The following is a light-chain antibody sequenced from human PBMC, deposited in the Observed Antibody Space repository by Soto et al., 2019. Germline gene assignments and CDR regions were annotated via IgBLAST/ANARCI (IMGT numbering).Light chain of an antibody. V-gene: IGLV1-44*01. Sequence: QSVLTQPPSVSGTPGQRVTISCSGSSSNIGSNTVNWYQQLPGTAPKLLIYSNTQRPSVVPDRFSGSKSGTSASLAISGLQSEDEADYYCAAWDDSLNGVVFGGGTKLTVL. J-gene: IGLJ2*01. CDR2: SNT. CDR3: AAWDDSLNGVV. CDR1: SSNIGSNT.